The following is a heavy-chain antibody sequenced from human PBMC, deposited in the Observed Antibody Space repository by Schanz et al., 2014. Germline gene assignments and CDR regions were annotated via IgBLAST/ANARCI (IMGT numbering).Heavy chain of an antibody. J-gene: IGHJ6*02. Sequence: QAQLVESGGGLVKPGGSLRLSCAASGFTFRDYYMSWIRQAPGQGLEWVSDISSGSSYANYADSVKGRFTISRDNAKNSLYLQMNSLRAEDTAVYYCARDFDDRRSYGAGYCLGECMDVWGQGTTVTVSS. D-gene: IGHD3-16*01. CDR3: ARDFDDRRSYGAGYCLGECMDV. CDR1: GFTFRDYY. V-gene: IGHV3-11*05. CDR2: ISSGSSYA.